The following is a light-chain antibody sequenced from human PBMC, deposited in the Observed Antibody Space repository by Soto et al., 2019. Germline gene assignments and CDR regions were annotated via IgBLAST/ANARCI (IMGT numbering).Light chain of an antibody. CDR3: QQTDRITLT. V-gene: IGKV1-39*01. Sequence: DIQMTQSPSSLSASVGDRVTITCRASQSVSSYLNWYQQKAGKAPKLLIYAASTLQSGVPSRFSGSGSGTDFTLVISSLQPEDFATYFCQQTDRITLTFGGGTKVDIK. CDR1: QSVSSY. CDR2: AAS. J-gene: IGKJ4*01.